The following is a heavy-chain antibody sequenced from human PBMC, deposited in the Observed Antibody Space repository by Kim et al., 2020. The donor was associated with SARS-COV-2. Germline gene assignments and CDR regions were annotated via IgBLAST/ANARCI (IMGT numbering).Heavy chain of an antibody. D-gene: IGHD4-17*01. Sequence: GGSLRLSCAASGFTFSTYWMHWVRQAPGKWLVWVSHINSDVSITSYADSAKGRFTISRDNAKNTLSLQMNSLRAEDTAVYYCAGSVGDFAWFDPWGQGTL. CDR1: GFTFSTYW. V-gene: IGHV3-74*03. CDR3: AGSVGDFAWFDP. J-gene: IGHJ5*02. CDR2: INSDVSIT.